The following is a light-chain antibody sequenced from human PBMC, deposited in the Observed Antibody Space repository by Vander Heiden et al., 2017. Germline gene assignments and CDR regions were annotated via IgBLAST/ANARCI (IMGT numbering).Light chain of an antibody. CDR2: GAS. CDR1: QSVSSSY. Sequence: EIVLTQSPGTLSLSPGERATLSCRASQSVSSSYLAWYQQKPGHAPRLLIYGASSRATGIPDRFSGSGFGTDFTLTISRREPEDFAVYYCQQNCSSPTWTFGQGTKVEIK. CDR3: QQNCSSPTWT. J-gene: IGKJ1*01. V-gene: IGKV3-20*01.